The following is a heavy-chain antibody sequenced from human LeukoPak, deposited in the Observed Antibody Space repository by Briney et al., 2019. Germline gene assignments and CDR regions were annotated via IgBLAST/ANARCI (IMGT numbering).Heavy chain of an antibody. V-gene: IGHV4-59*01. Sequence: SETLSLTCNVSGGSIRSYYWSWIRQPPGKGLEWIGYIYSSGSTNYNPSLKSRVTMSVDTSKNQFSLKVSSVTAADTAVYYCARVAAKTVDYWGQGTLVTVSS. D-gene: IGHD2-15*01. J-gene: IGHJ4*02. CDR3: ARVAAKTVDY. CDR1: GGSIRSYY. CDR2: IYSSGST.